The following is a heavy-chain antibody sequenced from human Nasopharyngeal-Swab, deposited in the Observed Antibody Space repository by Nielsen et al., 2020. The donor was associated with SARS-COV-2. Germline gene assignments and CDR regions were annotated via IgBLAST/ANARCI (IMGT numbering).Heavy chain of an antibody. CDR3: ARVSWSDYDFWSGEEKGREEGGGGV. V-gene: IGHV3-7*01. Sequence: GRSLRLSYAASGFTFSSYWMSWVRQAPGKGLEWVANIKQDGSEKYYVDSVKGRFTISRDNAKNSLYLQMNSLRAEDTAVYYCARVSWSDYDFWSGEEKGREEGGGGVWGQG. CDR1: GFTFSSYW. D-gene: IGHD3-3*01. CDR2: IKQDGSEK. J-gene: IGHJ6*02.